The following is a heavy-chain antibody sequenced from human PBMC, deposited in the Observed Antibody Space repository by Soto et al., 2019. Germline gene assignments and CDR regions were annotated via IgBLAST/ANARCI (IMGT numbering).Heavy chain of an antibody. Sequence: HPGGSLRLSCAASGFTFSSYAMHWVRQAPGKGLEYVSAISSNGGSTYYANSVKGGFTISRDNSKNTLYLQMGSLRAEDMAVYYCARDLLSGGYCSGGSCYSAPWFDPWGQGTLVTVSS. CDR1: GFTFSSYA. CDR3: ARDLLSGGYCSGGSCYSAPWFDP. J-gene: IGHJ5*02. D-gene: IGHD2-15*01. V-gene: IGHV3-64*01. CDR2: ISSNGGST.